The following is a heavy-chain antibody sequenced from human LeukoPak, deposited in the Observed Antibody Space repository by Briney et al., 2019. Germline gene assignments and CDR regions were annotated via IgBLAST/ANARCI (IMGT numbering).Heavy chain of an antibody. Sequence: SETLSLTCTVSGGSISSYYWSWVRQPPGKGLEWIGYIYYSGITNYSPSLKGRVTISVDTSKNQFSLKLSSVTAADTAVYYCARIGRFGELSGVWDAFDIWGQGTMVTVSS. CDR3: ARIGRFGELSGVWDAFDI. CDR1: GGSISSYY. D-gene: IGHD3-10*01. V-gene: IGHV4-59*01. CDR2: IYYSGIT. J-gene: IGHJ3*02.